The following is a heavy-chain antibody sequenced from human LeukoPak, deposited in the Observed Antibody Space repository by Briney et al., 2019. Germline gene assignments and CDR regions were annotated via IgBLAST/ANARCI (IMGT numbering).Heavy chain of an antibody. CDR2: INPSAGTT. CDR1: GYTLTSHY. V-gene: IGHV1-46*01. Sequence: ASVKVSCRASGYTLTSHYMHWVRHAPGPGLEWMGVINPSAGTTTYPQKFQGRVTMNRDTSTSTVYMELSSLQSEDTAVYYCAAPGASGFVGNFWSGPLDFWGQGTLVSVSS. CDR3: AAPGASGFVGNFWSGPLDF. J-gene: IGHJ4*02. D-gene: IGHD3-3*01.